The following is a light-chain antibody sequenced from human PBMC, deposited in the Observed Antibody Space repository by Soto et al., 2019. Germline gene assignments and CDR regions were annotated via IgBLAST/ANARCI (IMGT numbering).Light chain of an antibody. Sequence: QSVLTQPPSASGSPGQPVTISCTGTSSDVGGYNYVSWYQQHPGKAPKLMIYDVSNRPSGVSNRFSGSKSGNTASLTISGLQAEDEADYYCSSYTSSSIYVFGTGTKVTVL. V-gene: IGLV2-14*01. CDR1: SSDVGGYNY. J-gene: IGLJ1*01. CDR2: DVS. CDR3: SSYTSSSIYV.